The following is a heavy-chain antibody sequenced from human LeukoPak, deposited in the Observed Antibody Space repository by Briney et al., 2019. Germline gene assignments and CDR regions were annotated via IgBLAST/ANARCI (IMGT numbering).Heavy chain of an antibody. CDR3: ARHSYYYDNYYFDY. CDR2: IDWDDDK. J-gene: IGHJ4*02. D-gene: IGHD3-22*01. V-gene: IGHV2-70*11. Sequence: ESGPALVKPTQTLTLTCTFSGFSLSTSGMCVSWIRQPPGKALEWLARIDWDDDKYYSTSLKTRLTISKDTSKNQVVLTMTNMDPVDTATYYCARHSYYYDNYYFDYWGQGTLVTVSS. CDR1: GFSLSTSGMC.